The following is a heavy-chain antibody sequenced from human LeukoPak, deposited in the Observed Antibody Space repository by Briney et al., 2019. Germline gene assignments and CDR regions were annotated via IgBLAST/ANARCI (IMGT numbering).Heavy chain of an antibody. V-gene: IGHV1-2*02. D-gene: IGHD3-3*01. CDR1: GYTFTGYY. CDR2: INPNSGGT. Sequence: ASVKVSCKASGYTFTGYYMHWVRQAPGQGLEWMGWINPNSGGTNYAQKFQGRVTMTRDTSISTAYMELSRLRSEDTAVYYCANLRRFLEWFWFDPWGQGTLVTVSS. CDR3: ANLRRFLEWFWFDP. J-gene: IGHJ5*02.